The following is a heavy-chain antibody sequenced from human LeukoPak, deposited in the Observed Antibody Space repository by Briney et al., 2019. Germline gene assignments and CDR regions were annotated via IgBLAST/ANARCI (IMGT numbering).Heavy chain of an antibody. D-gene: IGHD6-19*01. CDR1: GFTVSSNY. CDR3: ARGRAVTGSTVIDY. J-gene: IGHJ4*02. V-gene: IGHV3-30-3*01. Sequence: GGSLRLSCAASGFTVSSNYMSWVRRAPGKALEWVATISSDGGNRYYSDSVKGRFTISRDNSKNTLYLQMNSLRPEDTAVFHCARGRAVTGSTVIDYWGQGTLVTVSS. CDR2: ISSDGGNR.